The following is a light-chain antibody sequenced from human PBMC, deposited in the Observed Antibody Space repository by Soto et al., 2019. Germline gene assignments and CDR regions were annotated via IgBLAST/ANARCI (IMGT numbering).Light chain of an antibody. Sequence: EIVMTQSPVTLSLSPGERATLSCRASQSVRSNLAWYQQKPGQAPSLLMYDASTRATGIPARFSGSGSGTEFTLTISSLQSEDFAVYYCQQYNYWPPWTFGQGTKVDIK. V-gene: IGKV3-15*01. CDR1: QSVRSN. CDR3: QQYNYWPPWT. CDR2: DAS. J-gene: IGKJ1*01.